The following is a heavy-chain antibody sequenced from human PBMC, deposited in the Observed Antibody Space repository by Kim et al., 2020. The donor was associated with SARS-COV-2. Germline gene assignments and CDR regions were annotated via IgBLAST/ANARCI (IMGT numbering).Heavy chain of an antibody. J-gene: IGHJ4*02. CDR3: ARGTLSLLRVSATFDY. V-gene: IGHV4-4*02. Sequence: SETLSLTCAVSGGSISSSNWWSWVRQPPGKGLEWIGEIYHSGSTNYNPSLKSRVTISVDKSKNQFSLKLSSATAADTAVSYCARGTLSLLRVSATFDYWGQGTLVTVSS. CDR1: GGSISSSNW. D-gene: IGHD1-26*01. CDR2: IYHSGST.